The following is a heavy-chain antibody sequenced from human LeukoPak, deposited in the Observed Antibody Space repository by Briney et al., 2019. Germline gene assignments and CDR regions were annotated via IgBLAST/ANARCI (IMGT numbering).Heavy chain of an antibody. CDR1: GYSFTSYW. Sequence: GESLKISCKGSGYSFTSYWISWVRQMPGKGLEWMGRIDPSDSYTNYSPSFQGHVTISADKSISTAYLQWSSLKASDTAMYYCARLWFSMEGGSGSYHWFDPWGQGTLVTVSS. D-gene: IGHD3-10*01. V-gene: IGHV5-10-1*01. J-gene: IGHJ5*02. CDR2: IDPSDSYT. CDR3: ARLWFSMEGGSGSYHWFDP.